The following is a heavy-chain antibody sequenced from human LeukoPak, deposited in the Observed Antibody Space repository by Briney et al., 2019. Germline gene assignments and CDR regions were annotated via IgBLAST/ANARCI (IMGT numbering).Heavy chain of an antibody. Sequence: ASVKVSCKASGYTFTGYHMHWVRQAPGQGLEWMGWINPNSGGTNYAQKFQGRVTMTGDTSISTAYMELSRLRSDDTAVYYCARDQGGWNFVRVYHYYYMDVWGKGTTVTISS. J-gene: IGHJ6*03. V-gene: IGHV1-2*02. CDR3: ARDQGGWNFVRVYHYYYMDV. D-gene: IGHD3-10*02. CDR1: GYTFTGYH. CDR2: INPNSGGT.